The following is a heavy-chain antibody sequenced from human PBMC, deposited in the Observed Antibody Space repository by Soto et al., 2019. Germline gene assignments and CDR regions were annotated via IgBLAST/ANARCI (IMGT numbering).Heavy chain of an antibody. CDR1: GFTFSSYA. CDR2: ISGSGGST. D-gene: IGHD2-21*02. J-gene: IGHJ4*02. CDR3: AKDSNRHCGGDCYQY. V-gene: IGHV3-23*01. Sequence: EVQLLESGGGLVQPGGSLRLSCAASGFTFSSYAMSWVRQAPGKGLEWVSAISGSGGSTNYAASVRAGFTISRDNSRNTLYLQMNSLRAEDTAVYYCAKDSNRHCGGDCYQYWGQGTLVTVSS.